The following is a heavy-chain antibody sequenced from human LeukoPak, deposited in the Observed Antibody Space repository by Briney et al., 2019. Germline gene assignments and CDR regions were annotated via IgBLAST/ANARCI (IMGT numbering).Heavy chain of an antibody. V-gene: IGHV3-23*01. J-gene: IGHJ3*02. D-gene: IGHD3-9*01. CDR3: AKALDYDILTGYYMGFAFDI. CDR1: GFTFSLYA. CDR2: ISGSGDNT. Sequence: GGSLRLSCAASGFTFSLYAMSWVRQAPGKGLEWISSISGSGDNTYYAESVKGRFTISRDNSKNTLYLQMNSLRAEDTAVYYCAKALDYDILTGYYMGFAFDIWGQGTMVTVSS.